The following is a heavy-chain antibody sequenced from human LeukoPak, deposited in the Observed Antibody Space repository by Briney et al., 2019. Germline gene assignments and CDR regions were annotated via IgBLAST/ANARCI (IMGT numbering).Heavy chain of an antibody. V-gene: IGHV1-2*04. CDR2: INPNSGGT. CDR1: GYTFTRYY. J-gene: IGHJ4*02. Sequence: ASVKVSCKASGYTFTRYYMHWVRQAPGQGLEWMGWINPNSGGTNYAQKFQGWVTMTRDTSIITAYMELSKLRSDDTAVYYCARTTSTIFGVEYYFDYWGQGTLVTVSS. D-gene: IGHD3-3*01. CDR3: ARTTSTIFGVEYYFDY.